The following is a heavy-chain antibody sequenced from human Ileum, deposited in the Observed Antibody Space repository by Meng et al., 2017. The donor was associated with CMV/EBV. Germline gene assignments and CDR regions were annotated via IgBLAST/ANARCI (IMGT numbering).Heavy chain of an antibody. CDR1: GFSLYTTGVG. V-gene: IGHV2-5*02. CDR3: AHTSTGNLYNSYLFDL. J-gene: IGHJ5*02. CDR2: LYWDDDR. D-gene: IGHD4-11*01. Sequence: QITLKESGPTLVKPXXXXTXTXTFXGFSLYTTGVGVGWVRQPPGKALEWLAILYWDDDRRYSPSLRHRLTITKDTSKSQVFLTLANMDPVDTATYYCAHTSTGNLYNSYLFDLWGHGTLGTVSS.